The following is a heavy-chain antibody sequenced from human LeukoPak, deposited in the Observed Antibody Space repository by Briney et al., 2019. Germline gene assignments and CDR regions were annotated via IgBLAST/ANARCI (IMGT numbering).Heavy chain of an antibody. D-gene: IGHD4-17*01. CDR3: ARSTTVTIDYYYYGMDV. CDR2: FDPEDGET. V-gene: IGHV1-24*01. Sequence: GSVKVSCKVSGYTLTELSMHWVRQAPGKGLEWMGGFDPEDGETIYAQKFQGRVTMTEDTSTDTAYMELSSLRSEDTAVYYCARSTTVTIDYYYYGMDVWGQGTTVTVSS. CDR1: GYTLTELS. J-gene: IGHJ6*02.